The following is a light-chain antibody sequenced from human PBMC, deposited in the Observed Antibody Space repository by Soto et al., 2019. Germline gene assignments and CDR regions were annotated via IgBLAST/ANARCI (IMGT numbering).Light chain of an antibody. Sequence: QSALTQPPSASGSPGQSVTISCTGTSSDVGGYNYVSWYQQHPGKVPKLMVYEVNKRPSGVTDRFTGSKSGNTASLTVSGLQAEDEADYYRTPYAGGNNVVGTGTKLTVL. J-gene: IGLJ1*01. V-gene: IGLV2-8*01. CDR3: TPYAGGNNV. CDR2: EVN. CDR1: SSDVGGYNY.